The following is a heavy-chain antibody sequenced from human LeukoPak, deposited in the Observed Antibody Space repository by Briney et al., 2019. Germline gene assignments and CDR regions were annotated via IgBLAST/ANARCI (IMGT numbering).Heavy chain of an antibody. CDR3: AKAYYYDSSGYIDY. D-gene: IGHD3-22*01. J-gene: IGHJ4*02. Sequence: GGSLRLSCAASGFTFSSYSMNWVRQAPGKGLEWVSFISSSSSTIYYADSVKGRFTISRDNAKNSLFLQMNSLRGEDTAFYYCAKAYYYDSSGYIDYWGQGTLITVSS. CDR1: GFTFSSYS. CDR2: ISSSSSTI. V-gene: IGHV3-48*04.